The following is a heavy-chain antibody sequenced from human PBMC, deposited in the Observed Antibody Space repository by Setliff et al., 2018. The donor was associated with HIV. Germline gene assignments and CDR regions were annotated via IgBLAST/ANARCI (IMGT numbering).Heavy chain of an antibody. CDR1: PDSSISSSTYY. CDR3: ARDGGLRGYSYGWPDH. Sequence: SETLSLTCTVSPDSSISSSTYYWGWVRQPPGKGLEWIGNIYYSGTTYYNPSLKSRVTLSVDTSKSQFSLKLSSVTVADTAVYYCARDGGLRGYSYGWPDHWGQGTLVTVSS. V-gene: IGHV4-39*02. J-gene: IGHJ5*02. CDR2: IYYSGTT. D-gene: IGHD5-18*01.